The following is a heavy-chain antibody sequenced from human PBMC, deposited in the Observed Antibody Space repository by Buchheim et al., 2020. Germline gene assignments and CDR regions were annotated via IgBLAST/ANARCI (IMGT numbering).Heavy chain of an antibody. V-gene: IGHV4-34*01. D-gene: IGHD2-15*01. CDR3: ARGSRLGYCSGGSCYSYYYYGMDV. J-gene: IGHJ6*02. CDR1: GGSFSGYY. CDR2: INHSGST. Sequence: QVQLQQRGAGLLKPSETLSLTCAVYGGSFSGYYWSWIRQPPGKGLEWIGEINHSGSTNYNPSLKSRVTISVDTSKNQFSLKLSSVTAADTAVYYCARGSRLGYCSGGSCYSYYYYGMDVWGQGTT.